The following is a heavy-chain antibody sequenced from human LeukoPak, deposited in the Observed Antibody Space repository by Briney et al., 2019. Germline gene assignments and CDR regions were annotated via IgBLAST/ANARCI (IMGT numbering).Heavy chain of an antibody. J-gene: IGHJ5*02. CDR2: IYYSGST. CDR3: ARAPSLLNWFDP. CDR1: GGSISSSTYY. D-gene: IGHD2-15*01. V-gene: IGHV4-39*07. Sequence: PSETLSLTCSVSGGSISSSTYYWGWIRQPPGKGLEWIGSIYYSGSTYYNPSLKSRVAMSVDTSKNQFSLKLSSVTAADTAVYYCARAPSLLNWFDPWGQGTLVTVSS.